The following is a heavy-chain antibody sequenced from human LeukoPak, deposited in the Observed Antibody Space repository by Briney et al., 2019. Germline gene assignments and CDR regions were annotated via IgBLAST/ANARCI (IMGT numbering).Heavy chain of an antibody. Sequence: GGSLRLSCAASGFTFSSYAMSWVRQAPGKGLEWVSLIYTGGTTYYADSVKGRFTISRDNSKNTLYLQMNTLRAEDTAVYYCARTGGSYLYFQHWGQGTLVTVSS. CDR2: IYTGGTT. CDR3: ARTGGSYLYFQH. V-gene: IGHV3-53*01. D-gene: IGHD1-26*01. J-gene: IGHJ1*01. CDR1: GFTFSSYA.